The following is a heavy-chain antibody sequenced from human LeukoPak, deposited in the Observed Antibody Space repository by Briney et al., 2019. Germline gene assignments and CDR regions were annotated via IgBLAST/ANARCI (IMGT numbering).Heavy chain of an antibody. V-gene: IGHV3-48*03. CDR2: ISSSGSTI. CDR1: GFTFSSYE. J-gene: IGHJ4*02. D-gene: IGHD6-19*01. Sequence: SGGSLRLSCAASGFTFSSYEMNWVRQAPGKGLEWISYISSSGSTIYYADSVKGRFTISRDNAKNSLYLQMNSLRAEDTAVYYCARITESSGWYHFDYWGQGTLVTVSS. CDR3: ARITESSGWYHFDY.